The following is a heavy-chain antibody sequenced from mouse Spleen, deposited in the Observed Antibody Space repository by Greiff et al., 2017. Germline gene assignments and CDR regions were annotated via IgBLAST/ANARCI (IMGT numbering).Heavy chain of an antibody. CDR2: IYPSDSET. V-gene: IGHV1-61*01. CDR3: ARWGLRQGAWFAY. D-gene: IGHD2-4*01. J-gene: IGHJ3*01. CDR1: GYTFTSYW. Sequence: QVQLQQPGAELVRPGSSVKLSCKASGYTFTSYWMDWVKQRPGQGLEWIGNIYPSDSETHYNQKFKDKATLTVDKSSSTAYMQLSSLTSEDSAVYYCARWGLRQGAWFAYWGQGTLVTVSA.